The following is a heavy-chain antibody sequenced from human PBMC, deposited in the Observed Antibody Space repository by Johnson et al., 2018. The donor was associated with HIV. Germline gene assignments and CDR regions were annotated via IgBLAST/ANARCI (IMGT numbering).Heavy chain of an antibody. Sequence: QVQLVESGGGVVPPGGSLRLSCAASGFTFSDYYMSWIRQDPGKGLEWMTIISDDGCNKNYANSVKGIFTISRDNSKNTLYLQMGSLRTEDMAVYYCARGAGYFDWLSANEGFAFDIWGQGTMVTVSS. V-gene: IGHV3-30*03. D-gene: IGHD3-9*01. J-gene: IGHJ3*02. CDR1: GFTFSDYY. CDR3: ARGAGYFDWLSANEGFAFDI. CDR2: ISDDGCNK.